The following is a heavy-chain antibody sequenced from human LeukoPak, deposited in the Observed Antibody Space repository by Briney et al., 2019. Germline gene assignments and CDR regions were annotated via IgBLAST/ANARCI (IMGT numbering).Heavy chain of an antibody. V-gene: IGHV3-48*01. CDR1: GFTFSSYS. CDR3: AKVGYSYGFYYYMDV. Sequence: PGGSLRLSCAASGFTFSSYSMNWVRQAPGKGLEWVSYISSSSSTIYYADSVKGRFTISRDNSKNTLYLQMNSLRAEDTAVYYCAKVGYSYGFYYYMDVWGKGTTVTVSS. D-gene: IGHD5-18*01. J-gene: IGHJ6*03. CDR2: ISSSSSTI.